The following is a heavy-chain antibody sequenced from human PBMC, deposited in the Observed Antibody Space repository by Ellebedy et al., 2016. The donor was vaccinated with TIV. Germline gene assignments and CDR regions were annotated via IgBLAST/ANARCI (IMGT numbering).Heavy chain of an antibody. J-gene: IGHJ6*02. V-gene: IGHV5-51*01. CDR3: ARLVGANNYYYGMDV. D-gene: IGHD1-26*01. Sequence: GESLKISXKCSGYIFTSYWIGWVRQMPGRCLEWMGIIYPGDSDTRYSPSFQGQVTISADKSISTAYPQWSSLEASDTAMYYCARLVGANNYYYGMDVWGQGTTVTVSS. CDR2: IYPGDSDT. CDR1: GYIFTSYW.